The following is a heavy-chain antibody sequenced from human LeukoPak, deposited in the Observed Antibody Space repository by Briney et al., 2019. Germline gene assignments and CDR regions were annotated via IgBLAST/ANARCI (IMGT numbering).Heavy chain of an antibody. J-gene: IGHJ5*02. CDR1: GYSFTTYW. CDR3: ARGRYYYDSSGYSNWFDP. V-gene: IGHV5-51*01. CDR2: IYPGDSDT. D-gene: IGHD3-22*01. Sequence: GESLKISCKGSGYSFTTYWIGWVRQMPGKGLEWMGIIYPGDSDTRYSPSFQGQVTISADKSISTAYLQWGSLKASDTAMYYCARGRYYYDSSGYSNWFDPWGQGTLVTVSS.